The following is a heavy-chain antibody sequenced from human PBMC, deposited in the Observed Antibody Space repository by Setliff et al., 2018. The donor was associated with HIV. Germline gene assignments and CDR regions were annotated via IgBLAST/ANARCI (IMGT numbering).Heavy chain of an antibody. J-gene: IGHJ6*03. CDR2: ISYDGSNK. V-gene: IGHV3-30-3*01. CDR3: ARVGDNWNYRYYYYMDV. Sequence: PGGSLRLSCAASGFTFSSYAMHWVRQAPGKGLEWVAVISYDGSNKYYADSVKGRFTISRDNSKNTLYLQMNSLRAEDTAVYYCARVGDNWNYRYYYYMDVWGKGTTVTVSS. CDR1: GFTFSSYA. D-gene: IGHD1-7*01.